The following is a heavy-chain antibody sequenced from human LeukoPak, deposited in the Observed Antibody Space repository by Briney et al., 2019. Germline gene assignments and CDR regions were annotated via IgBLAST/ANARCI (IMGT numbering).Heavy chain of an antibody. CDR2: INHSGST. Sequence: SETLSLTCAVYGGSFSGYYWSWIRQPPGKGLEWIGEINHSGSTNYNPSLKSRVTISVDTSKNQFSLKLSSVTAADTAVYYCARRGIAVAGIRGYFDYWGQGTLVTVSS. V-gene: IGHV4-34*01. J-gene: IGHJ4*02. D-gene: IGHD6-19*01. CDR1: GGSFSGYY. CDR3: ARRGIAVAGIRGYFDY.